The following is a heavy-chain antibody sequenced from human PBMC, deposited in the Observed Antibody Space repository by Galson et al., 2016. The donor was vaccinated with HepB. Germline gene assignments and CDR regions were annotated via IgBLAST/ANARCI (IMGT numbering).Heavy chain of an antibody. CDR2: IYSGGST. D-gene: IGHD3-16*02. J-gene: IGHJ4*02. CDR1: GFTVSNNY. V-gene: IGHV3-53*01. Sequence: SLRLSCAASGFTVSNNYMSWVRQAPGKGLEWVSLIYSGGSTSYADSVKGRFTISRDHFKNTLYLQMNSLRAEDTAVYFCTCGRSPGAYWGQGTLVTASS. CDR3: TCGRSPGAY.